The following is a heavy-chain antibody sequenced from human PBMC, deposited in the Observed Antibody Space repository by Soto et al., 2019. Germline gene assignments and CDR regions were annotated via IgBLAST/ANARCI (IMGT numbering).Heavy chain of an antibody. CDR3: AGGPPYYDFWSGYYPSYYYYGMDV. Sequence: GGSLILSCAASGFTFSGYGMHWVRQAPGKGLEWVAVIWYDGSNKYYADSVKGRFTISRDNSKNTLYLQMNSLRAEDTAVYYCAGGPPYYDFWSGYYPSYYYYGMDVWGQGTTVTVSS. J-gene: IGHJ6*02. CDR2: IWYDGSNK. CDR1: GFTFSGYG. D-gene: IGHD3-3*01. V-gene: IGHV3-33*01.